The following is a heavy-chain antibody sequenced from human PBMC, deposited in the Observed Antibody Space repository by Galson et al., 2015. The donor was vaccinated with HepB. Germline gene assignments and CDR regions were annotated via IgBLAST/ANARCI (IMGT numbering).Heavy chain of an antibody. CDR3: ARESPNNGSYYGGFD. CDR1: GYSFTTYW. V-gene: IGHV5-10-1*01. J-gene: IGHJ4*02. Sequence: QSGAEVKKPGESLRISCKASGYSFTTYWISWVRQMPGKGLEWMGRLDPSDSYTDYSPSFQGHVTISADKSISTAYLQWSSLKASDTAMYYCARESPNNGSYYGGFDWGQGTLVTVSS. CDR2: LDPSDSYT. D-gene: IGHD1-26*01.